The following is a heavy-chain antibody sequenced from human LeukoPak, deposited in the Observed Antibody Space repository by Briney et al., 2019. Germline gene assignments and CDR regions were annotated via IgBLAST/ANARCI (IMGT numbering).Heavy chain of an antibody. Sequence: GASVKVSCKASGYTFSSYYMHWVRQAPGEGLEWMGIINPSGGSTSYAQKFQGRVTLTRDMSTSTDYLELSSLRSEDTAVYYCARCGDGLPCDFDYWGQGTLVTVSS. D-gene: IGHD3-10*01. V-gene: IGHV1-46*01. J-gene: IGHJ4*02. CDR3: ARCGDGLPCDFDY. CDR1: GYTFSSYY. CDR2: INPSGGST.